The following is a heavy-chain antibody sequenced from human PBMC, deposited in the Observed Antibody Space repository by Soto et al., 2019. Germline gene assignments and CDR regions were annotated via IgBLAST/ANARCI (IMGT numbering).Heavy chain of an antibody. J-gene: IGHJ4*02. V-gene: IGHV3-11*06. Sequence: LRLSCAASGFTFSDYYMSWIRQAPGKGLEWVSYISSSSSYTNYADSVKGRFTISRDNAKNSLYLQMNSLRAEDKAVSYCARVGGYCSSTRCYGWLPTGGYFHYWGQGTMATV. CDR1: GFTFSDYY. CDR3: ARVGGYCSSTRCYGWLPTGGYFHY. D-gene: IGHD2-2*01. CDR2: ISSSSSYT.